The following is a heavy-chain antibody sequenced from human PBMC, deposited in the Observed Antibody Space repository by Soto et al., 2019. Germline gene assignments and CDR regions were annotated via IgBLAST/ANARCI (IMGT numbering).Heavy chain of an antibody. J-gene: IGHJ5*02. CDR3: TRRGRQSANWFDP. V-gene: IGHV1-69*06. CDR1: GGTFNSYS. Sequence: QVQLVQSGAEVKTPGSSVKVSCKASGGTFNSYSIDWVRQAPGQGFEWMGGIIPMSGRPNYAQRFQGRVTFSADKSTNTVYMEVNSLTHDATAVYYCTRRGRQSANWFDPWGQGTLVTVSS. CDR2: IIPMSGRP.